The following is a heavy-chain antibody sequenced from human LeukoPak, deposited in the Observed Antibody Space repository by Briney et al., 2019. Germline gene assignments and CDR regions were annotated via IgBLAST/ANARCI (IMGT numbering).Heavy chain of an antibody. Sequence: AETLTLSCTVSGCTMTSNKNNWGRHRPPTGLGLDWIGYIYYSGSTNYTPSLKRRVTISVDTSKNQFSLKLSSVTAADTAVYYCAGGGDYEAPFDYWGQGTLVTVSS. V-gene: IGHV4-61*05. CDR3: AGGGDYEAPFDY. J-gene: IGHJ4*02. CDR2: IYYSGST. D-gene: IGHD4-17*01. CDR1: GCTMTSNKNN.